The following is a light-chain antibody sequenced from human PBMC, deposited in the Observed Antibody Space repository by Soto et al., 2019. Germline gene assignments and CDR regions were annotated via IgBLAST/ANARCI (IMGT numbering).Light chain of an antibody. CDR3: QQTYSALSIT. Sequence: DIQMSQSPSSLSASVGDRGTITCRASQSVRNNVNWYQQKPGKAPKLLISTASSLRSGVPSRFSGSGSGTTFILTISSLQPEDFAIYYCQQTYSALSITFGGGTKVDIK. V-gene: IGKV1-39*01. CDR2: TAS. J-gene: IGKJ4*01. CDR1: QSVRNN.